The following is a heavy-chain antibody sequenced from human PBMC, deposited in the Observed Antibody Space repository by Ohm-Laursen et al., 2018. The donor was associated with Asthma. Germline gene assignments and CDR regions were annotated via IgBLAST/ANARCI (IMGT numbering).Heavy chain of an antibody. CDR3: AKDRDIVASPFDY. J-gene: IGHJ4*02. V-gene: IGHV3-23*01. D-gene: IGHD5-12*01. CDR2: ISGAGGST. CDR1: GFTFSNYA. Sequence: SLRLSCTASGFTFSNYAMGWVRQAPGQGLEWVSAISGAGGSTDYADSVKGRFTLSRDNSKNTLYLEMNSLRAEDTALYYCAKDRDIVASPFDYWGQGTLVTVSS.